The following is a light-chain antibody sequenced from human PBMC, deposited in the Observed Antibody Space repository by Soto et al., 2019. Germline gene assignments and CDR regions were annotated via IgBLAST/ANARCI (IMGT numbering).Light chain of an antibody. Sequence: QSVLPQPPSASGTPGQTVTVSCSGTYSNIGINDVHWYRQLSGTAPQILIYDTSQRATGVPDRFSGSRSGTSASLVISGLQTEDEADYHCAAWDDSLNGPAFGGGTKLTVL. CDR2: DTS. CDR1: YSNIGIND. V-gene: IGLV1-44*01. CDR3: AAWDDSLNGPA. J-gene: IGLJ2*01.